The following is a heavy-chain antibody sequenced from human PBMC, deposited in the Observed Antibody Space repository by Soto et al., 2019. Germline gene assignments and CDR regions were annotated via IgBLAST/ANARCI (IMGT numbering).Heavy chain of an antibody. D-gene: IGHD5-12*01. J-gene: IGHJ3*02. CDR3: ARRGYSGYVGLEGNAFDI. CDR1: GFTFSSYW. Sequence: GGSLRLSCAASGFTFSSYWMSWVRQAPGKGLEWVANIKQDGSEKYYVDSVKGRFTISRDNAKNSLYLQMNSLRAEDTAVYYCARRGYSGYVGLEGNAFDIWGQGTMVTVSS. V-gene: IGHV3-7*01. CDR2: IKQDGSEK.